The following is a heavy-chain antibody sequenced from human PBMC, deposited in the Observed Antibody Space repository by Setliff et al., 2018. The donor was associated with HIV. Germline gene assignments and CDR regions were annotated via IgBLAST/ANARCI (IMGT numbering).Heavy chain of an antibody. Sequence: ASVKVSCKASGYTFTTYYMHWVRQAPGQGLEWLGIINPSGTSTTYAQRFQGRFTISRDNSKNTLYLQMNSVRAEDMAVYFCAKTCSGYDWSVDYWGQGTLVTVSS. CDR1: GYTFTTYY. CDR2: INPSGTST. J-gene: IGHJ4*02. D-gene: IGHD5-12*01. V-gene: IGHV1-46*01. CDR3: AKTCSGYDWSVDY.